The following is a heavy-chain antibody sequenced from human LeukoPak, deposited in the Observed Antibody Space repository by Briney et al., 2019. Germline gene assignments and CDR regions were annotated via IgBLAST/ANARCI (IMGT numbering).Heavy chain of an antibody. D-gene: IGHD2-2*01. Sequence: ASVKVSXKASGGTFSSYAISWVRQVPGQGLEWMGGIIPIFGTANYAQKFQGRVTITTDESTSTAYMELSSLRSEDTAVYYCAREYCSSTSCYPGYYMDVWGKGTTVTVSS. V-gene: IGHV1-69*05. CDR2: IIPIFGTA. CDR3: AREYCSSTSCYPGYYMDV. CDR1: GGTFSSYA. J-gene: IGHJ6*03.